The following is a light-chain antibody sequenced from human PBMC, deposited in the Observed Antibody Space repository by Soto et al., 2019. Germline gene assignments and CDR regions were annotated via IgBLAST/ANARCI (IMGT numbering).Light chain of an antibody. CDR1: RNVSIY. CDR2: ATS. Sequence: DIQMTQSPSSLAASVGDRLTLSCSASRNVSIYLNWYQHKPGKGPTLLIHATSNLQVGVPSRFSGSGSGKEFTLPISRLEHEDFGTYYCQQGYETPSFGQGTRLEIK. CDR3: QQGYETPS. V-gene: IGKV1-39*01. J-gene: IGKJ5*01.